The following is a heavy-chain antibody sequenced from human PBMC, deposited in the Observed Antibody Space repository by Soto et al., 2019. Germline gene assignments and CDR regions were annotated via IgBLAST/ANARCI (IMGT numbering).Heavy chain of an antibody. CDR2: ISSSSSTI. Sequence: EVQLVKSGGGLVQPGGSLRLSCAASGFTFSSYSMNWVRQAPGKGLEWVSYISSSSSTIYYADSVKGRFTISRDNAKNSLYLQMNSLRDEDTAVYYCARTTSSNYYYGMDVWGQGTTVTVSS. CDR3: ARTTSSNYYYGMDV. J-gene: IGHJ6*02. D-gene: IGHD6-13*01. V-gene: IGHV3-48*02. CDR1: GFTFSSYS.